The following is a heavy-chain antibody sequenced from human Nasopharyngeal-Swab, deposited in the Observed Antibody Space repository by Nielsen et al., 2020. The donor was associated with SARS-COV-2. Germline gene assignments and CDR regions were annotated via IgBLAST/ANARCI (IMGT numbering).Heavy chain of an antibody. CDR2: INPSGGST. Sequence: WVRQAPGQGLEWMGIINPSGGSTNYAQKFQGRVTMTRDTSISTAYMELSRLRSDDTAVYYCAMSIAVAGTGWFDPWGQGTLVTVSS. J-gene: IGHJ5*02. CDR3: AMSIAVAGTGWFDP. V-gene: IGHV1-2*02. D-gene: IGHD6-19*01.